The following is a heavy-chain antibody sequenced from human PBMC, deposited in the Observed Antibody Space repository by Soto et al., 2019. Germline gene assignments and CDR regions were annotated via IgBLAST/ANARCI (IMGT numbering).Heavy chain of an antibody. CDR3: ARQYCSSTSCYVLDY. D-gene: IGHD2-2*01. CDR2: IDPSDSYT. Sequence: LKISCKGSGYSFTSYWISWVRQMPGKGLEWMGRIDPSDSYTNYSPSFQGHVTISADKSISTAYLQWSSLKASDTAMYYCARQYCSSTSCYVLDYWGQGTLVTVSS. CDR1: GYSFTSYW. V-gene: IGHV5-10-1*01. J-gene: IGHJ4*02.